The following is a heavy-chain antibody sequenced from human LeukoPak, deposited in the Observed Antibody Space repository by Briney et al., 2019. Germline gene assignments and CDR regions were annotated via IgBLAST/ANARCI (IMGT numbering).Heavy chain of an antibody. CDR2: TSYHGNDQ. Sequence: PGGSLRLSCAASGFTFNNYGMHWGRQAPGRGLEWVTFTSYHGNDQYYADSVQGRSIISRDNSKNTLYLQINSLTIEDTAVYYCAKDVSTGWSFDYWGQGALVTVSS. CDR1: GFTFNNYG. D-gene: IGHD6-19*01. V-gene: IGHV3-30*02. J-gene: IGHJ4*02. CDR3: AKDVSTGWSFDY.